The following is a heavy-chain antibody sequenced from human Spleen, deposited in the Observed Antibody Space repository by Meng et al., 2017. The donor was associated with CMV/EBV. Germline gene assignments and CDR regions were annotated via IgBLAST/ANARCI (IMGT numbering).Heavy chain of an antibody. CDR1: GFTFSGSA. D-gene: IGHD6-13*01. J-gene: IGHJ6*02. CDR2: IRTKANSYAT. V-gene: IGHV3-73*01. CDR3: TRGQEGSSWYWFYYYGMDV. Sequence: GESLKISCAASGFTFSGSAIHWVRQASGKGLEWVGRIRTKANSYATAYAASVKGRFTISRDDSKNTAYLQMNSLKTEDTAVYYCTRGQEGSSWYWFYYYGMDVWGQGTTVTVSS.